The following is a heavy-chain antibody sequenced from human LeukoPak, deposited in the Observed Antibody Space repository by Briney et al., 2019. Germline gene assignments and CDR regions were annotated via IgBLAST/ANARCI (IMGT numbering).Heavy chain of an antibody. Sequence: PGGSLRLSCAASGFTFSSYGMHWVRQAPGKGLEWVAVIWYDGSNKYYADSVKGRFTISRDNSKNTLYLQMNSLRAEDTAVYYCARDLGGWQPPRSAFDIWGQGTMVTVSS. J-gene: IGHJ3*02. CDR3: ARDLGGWQPPRSAFDI. CDR1: GFTFSSYG. V-gene: IGHV3-33*08. D-gene: IGHD3-16*01. CDR2: IWYDGSNK.